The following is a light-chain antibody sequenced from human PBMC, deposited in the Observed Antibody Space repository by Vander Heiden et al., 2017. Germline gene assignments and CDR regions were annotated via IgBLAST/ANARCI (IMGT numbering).Light chain of an antibody. CDR1: QSVSSSY. CDR2: GAS. CDR3: QQYGSSPPLT. V-gene: IGKV3-20*01. J-gene: IGKJ4*01. Sequence: EIVLTQSPGTLSLSPGERTTLSCRASQSVSSSYLAWYQQKPGQAPRLLIYGASSRATGIPDSFSGSGYGTDFTLTISRREPEDFAVYYCQQYGSSPPLTFGGGTKVEIK.